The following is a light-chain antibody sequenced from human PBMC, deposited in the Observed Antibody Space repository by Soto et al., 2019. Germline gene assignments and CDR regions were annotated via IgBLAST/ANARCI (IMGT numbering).Light chain of an antibody. CDR3: QQYHICPLT. V-gene: IGKV1-5*01. CDR2: DAS. CDR1: QSIITW. J-gene: IGKJ4*01. Sequence: DIQMTQSPSTLPASVGDRVTITCRASQSIITWLAWFQQAPGKAPQILISDASRMKSGVPSMFRGSRSGTEFTLTSSSLQADDFATYYCQQYHICPLTFGGGTRVEI.